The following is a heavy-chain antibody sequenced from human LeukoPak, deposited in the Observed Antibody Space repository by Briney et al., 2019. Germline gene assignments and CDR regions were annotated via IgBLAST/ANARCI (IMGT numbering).Heavy chain of an antibody. D-gene: IGHD4-23*01. CDR3: ARDAYGGKAYDAFDI. CDR2: INPNSGGT. V-gene: IGHV1-2*02. CDR1: GYTFTGYY. J-gene: IGHJ3*02. Sequence: GESLKISCKGSGYTFTGYYMHWVRQAPGQGLEWMGWINPNSGGTNYAQKFQGRVTMTRDTSISTAYMELSRLRSDDTAVYYCARDAYGGKAYDAFDIWGQGTMVTVSS.